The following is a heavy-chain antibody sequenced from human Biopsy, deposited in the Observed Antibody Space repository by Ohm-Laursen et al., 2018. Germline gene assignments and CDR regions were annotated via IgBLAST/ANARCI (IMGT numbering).Heavy chain of an antibody. CDR2: ISGIGDTT. D-gene: IGHD6-13*01. J-gene: IGHJ4*02. V-gene: IGHV3-11*01. CDR3: VTEVGGVSSWYNN. CDR1: GFTFSDYY. Sequence: SLRLSCAASGFTFSDYYMSWIRQAPGRGLEWVSHISGIGDTTYYADSVKGRFTISRDNAKQSVHLQMNSLRAEDTAVYYCVTEVGGVSSWYNNWGQGTLVTVSS.